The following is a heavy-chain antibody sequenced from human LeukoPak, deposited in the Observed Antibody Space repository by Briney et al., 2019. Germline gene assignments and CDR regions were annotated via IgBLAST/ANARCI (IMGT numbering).Heavy chain of an antibody. D-gene: IGHD3-10*01. V-gene: IGHV3-21*01. CDR2: ITSSSTYM. Sequence: GGSLRLSCAASGFTFSTYNMNWVRRTPGKGLEGVSSITSSSTYMFYADSVRGRFTISRDNAENSLFLQMNSLRAEDTAVYYCAREVAGESYWYFDLWGRGTLVTVSS. CDR3: AREVAGESYWYFDL. CDR1: GFTFSTYN. J-gene: IGHJ2*01.